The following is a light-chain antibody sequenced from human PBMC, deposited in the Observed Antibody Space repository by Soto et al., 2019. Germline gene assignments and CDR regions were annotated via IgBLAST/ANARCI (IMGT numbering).Light chain of an antibody. CDR3: SSYTHSSTLPYV. CDR2: DVS. CDR1: SSDVGGFKY. Sequence: QSALTQPASVSGSPGQSITISCTGTSSDVGGFKYVSWYQQHPDKAPRLMIFDVSSRPSGVSNRFSGSKSGNTATLTISGLQAEDEAEYYCSSYTHSSTLPYVFGTGTKLTVL. V-gene: IGLV2-14*03. J-gene: IGLJ1*01.